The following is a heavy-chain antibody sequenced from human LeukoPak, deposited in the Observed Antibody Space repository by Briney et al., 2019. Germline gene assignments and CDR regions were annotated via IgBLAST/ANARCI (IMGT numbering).Heavy chain of an antibody. V-gene: IGHV1-8*01. CDR3: AKDKGEWEGFDY. D-gene: IGHD1-26*01. CDR1: GYTFTSYD. J-gene: IGHJ4*02. Sequence: ASVKVSCKASGYTFTSYDINWVRQATGQGLEWMGWMNPNSGNTGYAQKFQGRVTMTRNTSISTAYMELSSLRSEDTAVYYCAKDKGEWEGFDYWGQGTLVTVSS. CDR2: MNPNSGNT.